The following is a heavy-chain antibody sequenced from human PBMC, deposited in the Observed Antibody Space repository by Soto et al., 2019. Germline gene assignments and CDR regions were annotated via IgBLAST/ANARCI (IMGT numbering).Heavy chain of an antibody. V-gene: IGHV2-5*01. D-gene: IGHD2-21*01. J-gene: IGHJ6*02. CDR1: GFSLTTGGVG. Sequence: SGPTLVNPTQTLTLTCTFSGFSLTTGGVGVGWIRQPPGRSLEWLAVIYWNDDRRRSPSLENRLTITKDTSKNQVVLTMTNMDPVDTATYYCIYRRASWDYHGLDVWGQGXPVTVSS. CDR2: IYWNDDR. CDR3: IYRRASWDYHGLDV.